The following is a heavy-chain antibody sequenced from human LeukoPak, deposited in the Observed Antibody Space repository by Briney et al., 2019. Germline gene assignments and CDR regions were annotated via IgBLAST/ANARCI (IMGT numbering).Heavy chain of an antibody. CDR2: ISSSSSYI. V-gene: IGHV3-21*01. D-gene: IGHD3-3*01. J-gene: IGHJ4*02. CDR3: ARGGFLEWSYYFDY. Sequence: GGSLRLSCAASGFTFSSYSMNWVRQAPGKGLEWVSSISSSSSYIYYADSVKGRFTISRDNAKNSLYLQMNSLRAEDTAVYYCARGGFLEWSYYFDYWGQGTLSPSPQ. CDR1: GFTFSSYS.